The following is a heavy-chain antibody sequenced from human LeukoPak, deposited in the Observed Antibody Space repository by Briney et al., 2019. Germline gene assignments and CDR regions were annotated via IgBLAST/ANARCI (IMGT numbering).Heavy chain of an antibody. CDR1: GFTFSSYW. CDR2: IKQDGSEK. J-gene: IGHJ4*02. Sequence: PGGSLRLSCAASGFTFSSYWMSWVRQAPGKGLEWVANIKQDGSEKYYVDSVKGRFTISRDNAKNSLYLQMNSLRAEDTAVYYCARGLSSPLYYFDYWGQGTLVTVSS. V-gene: IGHV3-7*04. D-gene: IGHD6-6*01. CDR3: ARGLSSPLYYFDY.